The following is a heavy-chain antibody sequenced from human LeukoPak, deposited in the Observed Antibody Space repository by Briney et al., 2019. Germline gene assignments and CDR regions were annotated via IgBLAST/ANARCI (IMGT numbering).Heavy chain of an antibody. D-gene: IGHD3-16*01. Sequence: PGGSLRLSCAASGFTFSSYGMHWVRQAPGKGLEWVAFIRFDGSNKYYGDSVKGRFTISRDNSQNTLDLKMNSLRAEDAAVYYCVKTKKGSWGRSCCSMDVWGKGTTVTVSS. CDR2: IRFDGSNK. J-gene: IGHJ6*03. CDR3: VKTKKGSWGRSCCSMDV. CDR1: GFTFSSYG. V-gene: IGHV3-30*02.